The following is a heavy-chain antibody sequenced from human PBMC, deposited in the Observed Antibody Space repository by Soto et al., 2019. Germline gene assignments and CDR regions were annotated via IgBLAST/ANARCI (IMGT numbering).Heavy chain of an antibody. D-gene: IGHD3-16*01. CDR3: VRVGRLGGY. V-gene: IGHV3-7*03. J-gene: IGHJ4*02. CDR2: IKEDGSEK. CDR1: GFIFSNYW. Sequence: EVQLVESGGGLVQPGGSLRLSCAASGFIFSNYWMSWVRQAPGKGLEWVANIKEDGSEKYYVDSVKGRFTISRDNAKNSLYLQMNSLRDEDTAVYYCVRVGRLGGYWGQGTLVTVSS.